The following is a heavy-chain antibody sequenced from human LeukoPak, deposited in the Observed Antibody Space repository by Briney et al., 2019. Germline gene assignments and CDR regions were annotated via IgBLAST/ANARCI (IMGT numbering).Heavy chain of an antibody. J-gene: IGHJ4*02. CDR3: ARDRVEYYDSSGYYHFDY. D-gene: IGHD3-22*01. V-gene: IGHV3-21*01. Sequence: GGSLGLSCAASGFTFSSYSMNWVRQAPGKGLEWVSSISSSSSYIYYADSVKGRFTISRDNAKNSLYLQMNSLRAEDTAVYYCARDRVEYYDSSGYYHFDYWGQGTLVTVSS. CDR1: GFTFSSYS. CDR2: ISSSSSYI.